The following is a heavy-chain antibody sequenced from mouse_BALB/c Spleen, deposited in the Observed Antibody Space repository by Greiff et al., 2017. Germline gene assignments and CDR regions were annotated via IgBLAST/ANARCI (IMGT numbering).Heavy chain of an antibody. V-gene: IGHV1-7*01. CDR2: INPSTGYT. J-gene: IGHJ3*01. D-gene: IGHD1-2*01. CDR1: GYTFTSYW. CDR3: ARYITTAAY. Sequence: VQLQQSGAELAKPGASVKMSCKASGYTFTSYWMHWVKQRPGQGLEWIGYINPSTGYTEYNQKFKDKATLTADKSSSTAYTQLSRLTSEDSAVYYCARYITTAAYGGQGTLVTGSA.